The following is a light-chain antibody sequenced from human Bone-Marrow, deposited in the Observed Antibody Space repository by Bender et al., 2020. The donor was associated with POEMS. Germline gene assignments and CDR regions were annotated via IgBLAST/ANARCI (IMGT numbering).Light chain of an antibody. V-gene: IGLV1-44*01. CDR1: SSNIGAHA. CDR3: AVWDDSLNGWV. Sequence: QSVLTQPPSASGTPGQRVTISCSVGSSNIGAHAVNWYQHLPATAPKLLIYSSHRRPSEVPDRFSGSRSGTSASLAISGLQSEDEADYYCAVWDDSLNGWVFGGGTRLTVL. CDR2: SSH. J-gene: IGLJ3*02.